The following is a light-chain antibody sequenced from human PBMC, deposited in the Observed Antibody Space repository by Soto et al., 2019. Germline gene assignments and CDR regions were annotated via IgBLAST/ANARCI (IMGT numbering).Light chain of an antibody. J-gene: IGKJ4*01. CDR2: AAS. V-gene: IGKV1D-8*01. CDR3: QQYYSFPLT. CDR1: QGISSY. Sequence: VIWVTQSPSFLSASTRDRVTNSFRVSQGISSYLAWYQQKPGKAPELLIYAASTLQSGVPSRFSGSGSGTDFTLTISCLQSEDFATYYCQQYYSFPLTFGGGTKVDIK.